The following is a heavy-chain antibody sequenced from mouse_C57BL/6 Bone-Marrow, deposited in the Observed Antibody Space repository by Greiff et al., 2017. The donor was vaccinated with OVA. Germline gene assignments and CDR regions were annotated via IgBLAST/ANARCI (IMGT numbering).Heavy chain of an antibody. CDR3: ARRLFY. D-gene: IGHD1-1*01. V-gene: IGHV5-9*01. Sequence: EVKVEESGGGLVKPGGSLKLSCAASGFTFSSYTMSWVRQTPEKRLEWVATISGGGGNTYYPDSVKGRFTISRDNAKNTLYLQMSSLRSEDTALYYCARRLFYWGQGTTLTVSS. CDR2: ISGGGGNT. J-gene: IGHJ2*01. CDR1: GFTFSSYT.